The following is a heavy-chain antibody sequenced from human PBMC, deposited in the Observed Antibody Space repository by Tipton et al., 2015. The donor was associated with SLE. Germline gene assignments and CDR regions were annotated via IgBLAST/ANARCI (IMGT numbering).Heavy chain of an antibody. V-gene: IGHV4-31*03. CDR1: GDSINSDGYF. CDR2: IYYSGST. Sequence: TLSLTCTVSGDSINSDGYFWTWIRQPPGKGLEWIGYIYYSGSTYYNPSLQSRLTMSVDTSRNQFSLKLTSVTAADTAVYYCARGYCSSTSCYTEADWYFDLWGRGTLVTVSS. D-gene: IGHD2-2*02. CDR3: ARGYCSSTSCYTEADWYFDL. J-gene: IGHJ2*01.